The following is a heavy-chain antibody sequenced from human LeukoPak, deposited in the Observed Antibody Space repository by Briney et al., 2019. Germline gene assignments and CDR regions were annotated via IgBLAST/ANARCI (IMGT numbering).Heavy chain of an antibody. CDR2: INPNSGGT. Sequence: ASVKVSCKASGYTFTGYYMHWVRQAPGQGLEWMGWINPNSGGTNYAQKFQGRVTMTRDTSISTAYMELSRLRSDDTAVYYCARGGDIVVVVAADYDYWGQGTLVTVSS. CDR3: ARGGDIVVVVAADYDY. D-gene: IGHD2-15*01. CDR1: GYTFTGYY. J-gene: IGHJ4*02. V-gene: IGHV1-2*02.